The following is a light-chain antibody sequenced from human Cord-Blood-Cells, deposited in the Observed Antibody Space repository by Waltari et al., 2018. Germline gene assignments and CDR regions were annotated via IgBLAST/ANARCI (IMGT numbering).Light chain of an antibody. CDR3: QQRSNWPLIT. CDR2: DAS. J-gene: IGKJ5*01. CDR1: QSVSSY. V-gene: IGKV3-11*01. Sequence: EIVLTQSPATLSLSPGERATLSCRASQSVSSYLAWYQQQPGQDPRLLIYDASNRATGIPARFSCSGSGTDFTLTISSLEPEDFAVYYCQQRSNWPLITFGQGTRLEIK.